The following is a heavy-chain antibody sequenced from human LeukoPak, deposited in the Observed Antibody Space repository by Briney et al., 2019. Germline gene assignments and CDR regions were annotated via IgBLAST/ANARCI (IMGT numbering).Heavy chain of an antibody. J-gene: IGHJ4*02. V-gene: IGHV4-39*07. Sequence: SETLSLTCTVSGGSISSSNYYWGWIRQPPGKGLEWIGSIYYGGSTYYNPSLKSRVTMSVDSSKNQVSLKVRSATAADTAVYYCAGLFSGYDPFDYWGQGILVTVSS. CDR1: GGSISSSNYY. CDR3: AGLFSGYDPFDY. D-gene: IGHD5-12*01. CDR2: IYYGGST.